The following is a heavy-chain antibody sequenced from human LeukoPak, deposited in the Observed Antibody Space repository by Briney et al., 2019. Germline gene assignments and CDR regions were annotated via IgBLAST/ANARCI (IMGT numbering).Heavy chain of an antibody. CDR2: INPNNGGT. V-gene: IGHV1-2*06. J-gene: IGHJ3*02. CDR3: AGVDNSSGYRPFDI. D-gene: IGHD3-22*01. Sequence: GASVKVSCKASGYTFTGYYIHWVRQAPGQGLDWMGRINPNNGGTNYAQKFQGRVTMTRDMSMSTAYMELSRLRSDDTAVYYCAGVDNSSGYRPFDIWGQGTMVTVPS. CDR1: GYTFTGYY.